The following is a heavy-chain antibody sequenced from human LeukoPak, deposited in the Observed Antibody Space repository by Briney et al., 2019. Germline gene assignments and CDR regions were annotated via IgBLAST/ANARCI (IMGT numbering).Heavy chain of an antibody. V-gene: IGHV4-59*01. CDR1: GGSISSNY. CDR2: IYYSGST. CDR3: ARGLRYFDWLRSDYYYYMDV. Sequence: SETLSLTCTVSGGSISSNYRSWIRQPPGKGLEWIGYIYYSGSTNYNPSLKSRVTISVDTSKNQFSLKLSSVTAADTAVYYCARGLRYFDWLRSDYYYYMDVWGKGTTVTVSS. J-gene: IGHJ6*03. D-gene: IGHD3-9*01.